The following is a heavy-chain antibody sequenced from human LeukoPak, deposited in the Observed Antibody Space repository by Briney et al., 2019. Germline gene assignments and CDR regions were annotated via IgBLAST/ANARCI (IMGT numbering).Heavy chain of an antibody. CDR2: ISAGGRT. V-gene: IGHV4-61*02. J-gene: IGHJ5*02. Sequence: PSETLSLTCAISGASIASGSYHWDWIRQPAGSRPAYIGRISAGGRTNYHPSLKSRLTISMDTSKNHVSLRLSSVTAADTAVYYCTRGGQDYGGSFDTWGQGILVTVSS. D-gene: IGHD4-23*01. CDR3: TRGGQDYGGSFDT. CDR1: GASIASGSYH.